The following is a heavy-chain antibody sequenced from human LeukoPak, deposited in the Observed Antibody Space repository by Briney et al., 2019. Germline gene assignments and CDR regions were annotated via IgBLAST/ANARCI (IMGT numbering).Heavy chain of an antibody. D-gene: IGHD3-10*01. CDR2: IRSKAYGGTT. J-gene: IGHJ4*02. V-gene: IGHV3-49*04. CDR1: GFTFGDYA. Sequence: GGSLRLSCTASGFTFGDYAMSWVRQAPGTGREWVGFIRSKAYGGTTEYAASVKGRFTISRDDSKSIAYLQMNSLKTEDTAVYYCTRGWGVRGDRFDYWGQGTLVTVSS. CDR3: TRGWGVRGDRFDY.